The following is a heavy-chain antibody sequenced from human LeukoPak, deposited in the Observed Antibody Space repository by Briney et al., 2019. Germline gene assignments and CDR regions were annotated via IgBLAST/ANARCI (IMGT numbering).Heavy chain of an antibody. CDR1: GFTFSSYA. D-gene: IGHD3-16*01. V-gene: IGHV3-23*01. CDR2: INAGGDDT. J-gene: IGHJ4*02. CDR3: AKGRGGHCDIGCSSRVLDN. Sequence: GGSLRLSCAVSGFTFSSYAMSCVRQAPGKGLEWVSIINAGGDDTKNADSVKGRFTISRDNSRNELYLQMNSLRADDTALYYCAKGRGGHCDIGCSSRVLDNWGQGTLVTVSS.